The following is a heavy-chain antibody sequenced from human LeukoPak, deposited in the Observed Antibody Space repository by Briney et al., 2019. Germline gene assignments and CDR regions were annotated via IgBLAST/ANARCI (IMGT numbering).Heavy chain of an antibody. CDR1: GYTFTSYY. CDR3: ARGITIFGVVARGGSYFDY. V-gene: IGHV1-46*01. CDR2: INPSGGST. Sequence: ASVKVSCKASGYTFTSYYMHWVRQAPGQGLEWMGIINPSGGSTSYAQKFQGRVTMTRDTSTSTVYMELSSLRAEDTAGYYCARGITIFGVVARGGSYFDYWGQGTLVTVSS. D-gene: IGHD3-3*01. J-gene: IGHJ4*02.